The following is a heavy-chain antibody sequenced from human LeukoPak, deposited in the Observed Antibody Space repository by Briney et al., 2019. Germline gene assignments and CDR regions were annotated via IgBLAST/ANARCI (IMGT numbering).Heavy chain of an antibody. Sequence: EASVKVSCKASGGTFSSYAISWVRQAPGQGLEWMGGIIPIFGTANYAQKFQGRVTITTDESTSTAYMELSSLRSEDTAVYYRAREEGDYWRYWGQGTLVTVSS. CDR3: AREEGDYWRY. D-gene: IGHD4-17*01. CDR2: IIPIFGTA. CDR1: GGTFSSYA. V-gene: IGHV1-69*05. J-gene: IGHJ4*02.